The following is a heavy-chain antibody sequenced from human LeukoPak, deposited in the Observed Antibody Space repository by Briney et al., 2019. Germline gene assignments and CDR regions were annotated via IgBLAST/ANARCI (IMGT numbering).Heavy chain of an antibody. CDR2: IYSNGNT. CDR3: ARSATVTTGYFDY. J-gene: IGHJ4*02. V-gene: IGHV4-39*07. D-gene: IGHD4-17*01. Sequence: SETLSLTCSVSGSSISSSGHYWGWIHQSPEKGLDWIGSIYSNGNTYYNPSVKSRVTISVDTSKNQFSLKLTSVTAAETAVYYCARSATVTTGYFDYWGQGALVTVSS. CDR1: GSSISSSGHY.